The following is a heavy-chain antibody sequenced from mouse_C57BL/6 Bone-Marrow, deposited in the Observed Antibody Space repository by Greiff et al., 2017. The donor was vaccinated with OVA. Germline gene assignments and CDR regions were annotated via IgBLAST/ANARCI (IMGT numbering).Heavy chain of an antibody. Sequence: QVQLQQPGAELVMPGASVKLSCKASGYTFTSYWMHWVKQRPGQGLEWIGEIDPSDSYTNYNQKFKGKSTLTVDKSSSTAYMQLSSLTSEDSAVYYCARERIYYVYDAGVDYWGQGTSVTVSS. D-gene: IGHD2-2*01. CDR1: GYTFTSYW. J-gene: IGHJ4*01. V-gene: IGHV1-69*01. CDR3: ARERIYYVYDAGVDY. CDR2: IDPSDSYT.